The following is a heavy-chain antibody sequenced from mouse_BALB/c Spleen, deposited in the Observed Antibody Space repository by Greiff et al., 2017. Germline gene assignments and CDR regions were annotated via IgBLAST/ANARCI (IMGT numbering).Heavy chain of an antibody. CDR3: GRVRRYAMDY. Sequence: EVQLQQSGAELVRPGALVKLSCKASGFNITDYYMHWVKQRPEQGLEWIGWINPENGNTIYDPKFQGKASITADTSSNTAYLQLSSLTSEDTAVYYCGRVRRYAMDYWGQGTSVTVSS. J-gene: IGHJ4*01. V-gene: IGHV14-1*02. CDR1: GFNITDYY. D-gene: IGHD2-14*01. CDR2: INPENGNT.